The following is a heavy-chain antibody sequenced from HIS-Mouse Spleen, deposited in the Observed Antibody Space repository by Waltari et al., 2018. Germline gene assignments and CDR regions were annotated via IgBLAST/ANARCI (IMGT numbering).Heavy chain of an antibody. D-gene: IGHD6-13*01. CDR3: AREIPYSSSWYDWYFDL. J-gene: IGHJ2*01. V-gene: IGHV4-39*07. Sequence: QLQLQESGPGLVKPSATLSLTCTVCGCPISSSSSFRGWIRQPPGKGLEWIGSIYYSGSTYYNPSLKSRVTISVDTSKNQFSLKLSSVTAADTAVYYCAREIPYSSSWYDWYFDLWGRGTLVTVSS. CDR1: GCPISSSSSF. CDR2: IYYSGST.